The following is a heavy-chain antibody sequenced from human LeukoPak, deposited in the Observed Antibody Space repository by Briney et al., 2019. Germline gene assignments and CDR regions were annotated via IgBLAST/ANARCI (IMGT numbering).Heavy chain of an antibody. Sequence: ASVKVSCKASGYTFTSYDINWVRQATGQGLEWMGWMNPNSGNTGYAQKLQGRVTMTRNTSISTAYMELSSLRSEDTAVYYCARGPTMVRGGRRRNWFDPWGQGTLVTVSS. D-gene: IGHD3-10*01. J-gene: IGHJ5*02. CDR2: MNPNSGNT. CDR3: ARGPTMVRGGRRRNWFDP. CDR1: GYTFTSYD. V-gene: IGHV1-8*01.